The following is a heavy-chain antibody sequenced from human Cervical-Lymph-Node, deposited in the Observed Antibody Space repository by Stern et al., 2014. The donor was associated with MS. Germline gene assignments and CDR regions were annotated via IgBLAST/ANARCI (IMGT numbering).Heavy chain of an antibody. CDR2: ITVSGGST. D-gene: IGHD5-18*01. Sequence: EMQLVESGGGLVQPGGSLRLSCAASGLTFSTYALRWVRQAPGKGLEWVSTITVSGGSTSSADSVKGRFTISRDNSKNTLYLHMSSLRAEDTAAYFCASNPVNSFGFVYRYFDFWGQGTLVTVSS. V-gene: IGHV3-23*04. CDR3: ASNPVNSFGFVYRYFDF. CDR1: GLTFSTYA. J-gene: IGHJ4*02.